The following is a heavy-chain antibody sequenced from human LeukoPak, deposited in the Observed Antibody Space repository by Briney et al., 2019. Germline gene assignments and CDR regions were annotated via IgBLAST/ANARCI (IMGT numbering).Heavy chain of an antibody. CDR2: IYYSGST. Sequence: SETLSLTCTVSGGSISNYYWSWIRQPPGKGMEWIGFIYYSGSTNYNPSLKSRVTMSVDTSKNQFSLKLSSVTAADTAVYYCARDQDYGGTFDPWGQGTLVTVSS. CDR3: ARDQDYGGTFDP. J-gene: IGHJ5*02. D-gene: IGHD4-17*01. V-gene: IGHV4-59*12. CDR1: GGSISNYY.